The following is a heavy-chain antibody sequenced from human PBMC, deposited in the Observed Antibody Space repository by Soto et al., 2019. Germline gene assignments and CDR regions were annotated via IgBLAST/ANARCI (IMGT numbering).Heavy chain of an antibody. V-gene: IGHV3-48*01. D-gene: IGHD3-22*01. CDR3: ARDSDDSSGYYLLGVYYFDY. CDR2: ISSSSSTI. J-gene: IGHJ4*02. CDR1: GFTFSSYS. Sequence: EVQLVESGGGLVQPGGSLRLSCAASGFTFSSYSMNWVRQAPGKGLEWGSYISSSSSTIYYADSVKGRFTISRDNAKNSLYLQMNSLRAEDTAVYYCARDSDDSSGYYLLGVYYFDYWGQGTLVTVSS.